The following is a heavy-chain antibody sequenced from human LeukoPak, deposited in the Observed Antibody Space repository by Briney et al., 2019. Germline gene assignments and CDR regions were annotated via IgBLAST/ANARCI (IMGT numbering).Heavy chain of an antibody. CDR1: GGSFSGYY. Sequence: SETLSLTCAVYGGSFSGYYWSWIRQPPGKGLEWIGEINHSGSTNYNPSLKSRVTISVDTSKNQFSLKLSSVTGADTAVYYCARSSWLFHYFDYWGQGTLVTVSS. CDR2: INHSGST. J-gene: IGHJ4*02. D-gene: IGHD3-22*01. V-gene: IGHV4-34*01. CDR3: ARSSWLFHYFDY.